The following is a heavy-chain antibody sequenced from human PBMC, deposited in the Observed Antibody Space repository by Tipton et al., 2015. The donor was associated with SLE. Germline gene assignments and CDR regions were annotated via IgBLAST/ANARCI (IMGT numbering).Heavy chain of an antibody. CDR1: GGTFSSYA. D-gene: IGHD3-10*01. J-gene: IGHJ3*02. Sequence: QLVQSGPEVKKPGSSVKVSCKASGGTFSSYAINWVRQAPGQGLEWMGGIIPIFGTANYAQKFQGRVTITTDESTSTAYMELSSLRSEDTAVYYCARDRGVQGVTPFAFDIWGQGTTVTVSS. CDR3: ARDRGVQGVTPFAFDI. CDR2: IIPIFGTA. V-gene: IGHV1-69*05.